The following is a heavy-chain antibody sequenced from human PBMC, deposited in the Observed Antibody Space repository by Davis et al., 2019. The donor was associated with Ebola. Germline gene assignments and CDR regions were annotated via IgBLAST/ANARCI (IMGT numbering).Heavy chain of an antibody. D-gene: IGHD3-3*01. CDR2: VKTDGDEK. CDR3: ARDKTILGVVIMFDY. CDR1: GFVFENHQ. V-gene: IGHV3-7*01. Sequence: GESLKISCIASGFVFENHQMSWVRQAPGKGLEWVAKVKTDGDEKYYVDSVKGRFTISRDNAKNSLYLQMNSLRAEDTAVYYCARDKTILGVVIMFDYWGQGTLVTVSS. J-gene: IGHJ4*02.